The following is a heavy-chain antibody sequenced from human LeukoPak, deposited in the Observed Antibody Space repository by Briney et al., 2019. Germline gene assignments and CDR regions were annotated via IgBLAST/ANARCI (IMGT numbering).Heavy chain of an antibody. D-gene: IGHD6-19*01. Sequence: PSETLSLTCTVSGYSISSGYYWGWIRQPPGKGLEWIVSISHSGSTYYNPSLKSRVTISVDTSKNQFSLRLSSVTAADTAVYYCARDLSSGRFDPWGQGTLVTVSS. V-gene: IGHV4-38-2*02. CDR2: ISHSGST. CDR1: GYSISSGYY. J-gene: IGHJ5*02. CDR3: ARDLSSGRFDP.